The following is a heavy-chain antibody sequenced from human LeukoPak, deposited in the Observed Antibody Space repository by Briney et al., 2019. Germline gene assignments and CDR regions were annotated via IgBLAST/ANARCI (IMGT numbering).Heavy chain of an antibody. V-gene: IGHV3-30*18. D-gene: IGHD3-10*01. CDR2: ISYDGSNK. Sequence: PGGSLRLSCVASGFTFSTYGMHWVRQAPGKGLEWVAAISYDGSNKYYADSVKGRFTISRDNSKNTLYLQMNSLRAEDTAVYYCAKETGSGSYYEYYFDYWGQGTLVTVSS. CDR3: AKETGSGSYYEYYFDY. J-gene: IGHJ4*02. CDR1: GFTFSTYG.